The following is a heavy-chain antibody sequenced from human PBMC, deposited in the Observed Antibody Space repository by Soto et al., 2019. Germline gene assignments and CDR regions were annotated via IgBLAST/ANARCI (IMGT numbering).Heavy chain of an antibody. CDR3: ARRAVGQFLELGFDP. CDR1: GVSISSSDW. V-gene: IGHV4-4*02. CDR2: FYHGVGT. J-gene: IGHJ5*02. D-gene: IGHD3-3*01. Sequence: QVQLQESGPRLVKPSGTLSLTCAVSGVSISSSDWWTWVRQPPGKGLEWLGEFYHGVGTTYNPSLTRRVSISLDTSKNQFSLRLTSVPPADTAVYYCARRAVGQFLELGFDPWGQGTLVTVSS.